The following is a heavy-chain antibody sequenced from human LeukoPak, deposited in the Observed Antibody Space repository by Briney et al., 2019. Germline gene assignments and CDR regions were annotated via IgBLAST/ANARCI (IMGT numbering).Heavy chain of an antibody. Sequence: SETLSLTCTVSGGSVSSGSYYWSWIRQPPGKGLEWIGYIYYSGSTNYNPSLKSRVTISVDTSKNQFSLKLSSVTAADTAVYYCARLWFGDSSWFDPWGQGTLVTVSS. CDR3: ARLWFGDSSWFDP. V-gene: IGHV4-61*01. CDR1: GGSVSSGSYY. D-gene: IGHD3-10*01. J-gene: IGHJ5*02. CDR2: IYYSGST.